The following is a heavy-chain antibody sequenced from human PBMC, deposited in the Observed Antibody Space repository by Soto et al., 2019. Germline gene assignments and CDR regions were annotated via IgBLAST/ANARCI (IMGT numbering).Heavy chain of an antibody. Sequence: QVQLVESGVGVVQPGRSLRLSCAASGFTFSSYAMHWVRQAPGKGLEWVAVISYDGSNKYYADSVKGRFTISRDNSKNTLYLQMNSLRAEDTAVYYCASPPFYGSGSYYNLPYYYWGQGTLVTVSS. CDR1: GFTFSSYA. V-gene: IGHV3-30-3*01. J-gene: IGHJ4*02. D-gene: IGHD3-10*01. CDR2: ISYDGSNK. CDR3: ASPPFYGSGSYYNLPYYY.